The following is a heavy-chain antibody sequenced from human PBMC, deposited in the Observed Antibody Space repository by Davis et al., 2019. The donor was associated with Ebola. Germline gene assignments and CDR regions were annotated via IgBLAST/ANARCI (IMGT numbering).Heavy chain of an antibody. Sequence: ASVKVSCKASGYTFTSYGISWVRQAPGQGLEWMGWISAYNGNTNYAQKLQGRVTMTTDTSTSTAYMELRSLRSDDTAMYYCARGPRSYFRAGGDDYWGQGTLATVSS. V-gene: IGHV1-18*04. CDR1: GYTFTSYG. CDR2: ISAYNGNT. J-gene: IGHJ4*02. D-gene: IGHD3-10*01. CDR3: ARGPRSYFRAGGDDY.